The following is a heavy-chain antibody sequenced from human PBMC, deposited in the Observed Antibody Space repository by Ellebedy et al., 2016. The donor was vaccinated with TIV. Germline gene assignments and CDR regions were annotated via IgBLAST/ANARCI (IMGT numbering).Heavy chain of an antibody. CDR1: GGSMNSYY. CDR2: IYSSGTT. D-gene: IGHD6-19*01. CDR3: ARHAVDIAVAWAFDY. J-gene: IGHJ4*02. Sequence: SETLSLTCNVSGGSMNSYYWSWIRQPPGKGLEWIAYIYSSGTTNYNPSLKSRVTISIDTSKNQFSLKLSSVTAADTAVYYCARHAVDIAVAWAFDYWGQGTLVTVSS. V-gene: IGHV4-59*08.